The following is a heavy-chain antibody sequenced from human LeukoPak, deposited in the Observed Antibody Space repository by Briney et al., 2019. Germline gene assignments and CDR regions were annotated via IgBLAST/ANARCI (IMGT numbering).Heavy chain of an antibody. V-gene: IGHV3-23*01. Sequence: GGSLRLSCAASGLTFSSYAMSWVRQAPGKGLEWVSAISGSGGSTYYADSVKGRFTISRDNSKNTLYLQMNSLRAEDTAVYYCAVDVGAESFGYWGQGTLVTVSS. CDR1: GLTFSSYA. D-gene: IGHD1-26*01. J-gene: IGHJ4*02. CDR2: ISGSGGST. CDR3: AVDVGAESFGY.